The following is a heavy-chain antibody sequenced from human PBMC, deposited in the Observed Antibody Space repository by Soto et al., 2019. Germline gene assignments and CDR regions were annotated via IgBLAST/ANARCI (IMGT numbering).Heavy chain of an antibody. D-gene: IGHD6-13*01. CDR3: AKYLWAGSSWYATYDAFDI. V-gene: IGHV3-30*18. CDR1: GFTFSSYG. Sequence: QVQLVESGGGVVQPGRSLRLSCAASGFTFSSYGMHWVRQAPGKGLEWVAVISYDGSNKYYADSVKGRFTISSDNSKNPLYLQMNSLRAEDTALYYCAKYLWAGSSWYATYDAFDIWGQGTMVTVSS. CDR2: ISYDGSNK. J-gene: IGHJ3*02.